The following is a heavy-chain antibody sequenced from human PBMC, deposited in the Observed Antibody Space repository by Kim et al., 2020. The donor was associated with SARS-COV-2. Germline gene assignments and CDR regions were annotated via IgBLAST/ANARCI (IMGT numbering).Heavy chain of an antibody. CDR2: ISSSGSTI. CDR3: AGDRSGLRWPGYYDYYGMEV. CDR1: GFTFSDYY. D-gene: IGHD4-17*01. J-gene: IGHJ6*02. V-gene: IGHV3-11*01. Sequence: GGSLRLSCAASGFTFSDYYMSWIRQAPGKGLEWVSYISSSGSTIYYADSVKGRFTISRDNAKNALYRQMNSLRAEDTAVYYCAGDRSGLRWPGYYDYYGMEVGGQGTAVAVCS.